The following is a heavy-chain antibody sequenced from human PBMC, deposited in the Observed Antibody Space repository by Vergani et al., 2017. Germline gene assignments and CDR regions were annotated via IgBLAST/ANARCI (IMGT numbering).Heavy chain of an antibody. V-gene: IGHV3-30*18. CDR1: GFTFSSYG. Sequence: VQLVESGGGLVQPGGSLRLSCAASGFTFSSYGMHWVRQAPGKGLEWVAVISYDGSNKYYADSVKGRFTISRDNSKNTLYLQMNSLRAEDTAVYYCAKGEAFDIWGQGTMVTVSS. CDR2: ISYDGSNK. D-gene: IGHD1-26*01. J-gene: IGHJ3*02. CDR3: AKGEAFDI.